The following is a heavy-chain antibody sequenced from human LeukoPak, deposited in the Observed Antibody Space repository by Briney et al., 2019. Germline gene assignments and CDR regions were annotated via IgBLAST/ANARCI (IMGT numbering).Heavy chain of an antibody. V-gene: IGHV4-4*07. CDR2: IYTSEST. CDR3: ARDLITIGARYYYYMDV. CDR1: GGSISSYY. J-gene: IGHJ6*03. D-gene: IGHD3-10*01. Sequence: SETMSLTCTVSGGSISSYYWSWIRQPAGKGLEWIGRIYTSESTNYNPSLKSRVTMSVDTSKNQFSLKLSSVTAADTAVYYCARDLITIGARYYYYMDVWGKGTTVTVSS.